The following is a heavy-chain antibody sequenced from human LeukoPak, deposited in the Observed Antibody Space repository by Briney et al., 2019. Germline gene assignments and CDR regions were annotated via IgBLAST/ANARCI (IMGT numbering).Heavy chain of an antibody. CDR1: GFTFSGFW. CDR3: ARSSYSSSSSV. D-gene: IGHD6-6*01. Sequence: PGGSLRLSCEASGFTFSGFWMSWSRQAPGKGLEWVASINSDGSEGYYADVVKGRFTISRDNAKNSLYLQINSLRAEDTAVYYCARSSYSSSSSVWGQGTMVTVSS. CDR2: INSDGSEG. J-gene: IGHJ3*01. V-gene: IGHV3-7*03.